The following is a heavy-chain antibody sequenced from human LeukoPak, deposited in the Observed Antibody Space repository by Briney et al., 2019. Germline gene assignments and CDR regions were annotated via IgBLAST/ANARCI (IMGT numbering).Heavy chain of an antibody. D-gene: IGHD2-8*02. CDR3: VVIVLG. V-gene: IGHV3-74*01. J-gene: IGHJ4*02. Sequence: PGGSLRLSCAASGFTITNYWMHRVRQAPGQGLVWVSRISSDGTTTNYADSVRGRFTISRDNAKNMLYLQMNSLRAEDTAIYYCVVIVLGWGQGTLVTVSS. CDR1: GFTITNYW. CDR2: ISSDGTTT.